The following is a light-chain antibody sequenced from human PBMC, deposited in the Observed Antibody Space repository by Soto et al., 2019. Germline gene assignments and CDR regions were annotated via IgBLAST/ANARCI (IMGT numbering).Light chain of an antibody. Sequence: DIQMTQSPSSLSASVGDRVTITCRASQSISSRLNWFQQKPGKAPKPLISAASSLQSGVPSRFSGSASGTDFTLTISSLQPEDFATYYCQQSYRTPWTFGQGTKVEIK. CDR3: QQSYRTPWT. V-gene: IGKV1-39*01. CDR2: AAS. CDR1: QSISSR. J-gene: IGKJ1*01.